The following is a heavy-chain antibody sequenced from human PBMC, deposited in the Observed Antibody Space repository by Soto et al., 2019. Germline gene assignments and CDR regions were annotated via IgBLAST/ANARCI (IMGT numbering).Heavy chain of an antibody. V-gene: IGHV3-7*01. Sequence: VGSLRLSCAASGFTFSSYWMSWVRQAPGKGLEWVANIKQDGSEKYYVDSVKGRFTISRDNAKNSLYLQMNSLRAEDTAVYYCARGGSREDTPYAFDIWGQGSLVTVS. CDR1: GFTFSSYW. CDR3: ARGGSREDTPYAFDI. D-gene: IGHD5-18*01. CDR2: IKQDGSEK. J-gene: IGHJ3*02.